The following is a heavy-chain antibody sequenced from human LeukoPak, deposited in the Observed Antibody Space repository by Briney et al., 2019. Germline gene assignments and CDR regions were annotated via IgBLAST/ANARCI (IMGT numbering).Heavy chain of an antibody. D-gene: IGHD2-15*01. Sequence: GGSLRLSCAASEFTFSNYWMSWVRQAPGKGLEWVANVMQDGSEKYYVDSVKGRFTISRDNAKNSLYLQMNSLRAEDTAVYYCATIGYCSGGGCYLVVFDMWGQGTMVTVSS. CDR3: ATIGYCSGGGCYLVVFDM. CDR1: EFTFSNYW. CDR2: VMQDGSEK. J-gene: IGHJ3*02. V-gene: IGHV3-7*01.